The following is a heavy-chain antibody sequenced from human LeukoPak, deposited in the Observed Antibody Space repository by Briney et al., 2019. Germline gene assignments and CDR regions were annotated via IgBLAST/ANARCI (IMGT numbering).Heavy chain of an antibody. Sequence: ASVKVSCKASGYTFIGYFMHRVRQVPGQELEWMGWINPDSGDTNYAQKFQGRVAMTRDTSLSTVYMDLSSLTFDDTAVYYCARVAWNYADYWGQGTLVTVSS. D-gene: IGHD1-1*01. CDR2: INPDSGDT. J-gene: IGHJ4*02. V-gene: IGHV1-2*02. CDR3: ARVAWNYADY. CDR1: GYTFIGYF.